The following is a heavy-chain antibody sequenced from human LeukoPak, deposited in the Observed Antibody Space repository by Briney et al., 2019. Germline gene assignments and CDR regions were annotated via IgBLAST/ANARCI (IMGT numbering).Heavy chain of an antibody. D-gene: IGHD1-20*01. CDR3: ATSGITGTSSYFLPLPFDY. CDR1: GYNLTELS. CDR2: FDPEDGET. Sequence: ASVKVSCKVSGYNLTELSMHWVRQAPGKGLEWMGGFDPEDGETIYAQKFQGRVTMTEDTSTDTAYMELSSLRSEDTAVYYCATSGITGTSSYFLPLPFDYWGQGTLVTVSS. J-gene: IGHJ4*02. V-gene: IGHV1-24*01.